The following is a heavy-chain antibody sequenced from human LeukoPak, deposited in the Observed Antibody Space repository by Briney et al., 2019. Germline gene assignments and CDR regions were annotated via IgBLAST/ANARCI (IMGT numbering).Heavy chain of an antibody. Sequence: PSETLSLTCAVYGGSFSGYYWSWIRQPPGKGLEWIGEINHSGSTNYNPSLKSRVTISVDTSKNQFSLKLSSVTAADTAVHYCARVTSPFYDFWSGYYRGYYYYYMDVWGKGTTVTVSS. CDR1: GGSFSGYY. J-gene: IGHJ6*03. V-gene: IGHV4-34*01. CDR3: ARVTSPFYDFWSGYYRGYYYYYMDV. D-gene: IGHD3-3*01. CDR2: INHSGST.